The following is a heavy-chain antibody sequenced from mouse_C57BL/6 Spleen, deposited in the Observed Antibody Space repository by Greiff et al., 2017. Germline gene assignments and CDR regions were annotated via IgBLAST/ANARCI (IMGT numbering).Heavy chain of an antibody. CDR2: ISYDGSN. D-gene: IGHD2-5*01. CDR1: GYSITSGYY. CDR3: VAYYSNPYYAMDY. V-gene: IGHV3-6*01. J-gene: IGHJ4*01. Sequence: DVKLQESGPGLVKPSQSLSLTCSVTGYSITSGYYWNWIRQFPGNKLEWMGYISYDGSNNYNPSLKNRISITLDTSKNQFFLKLNTVTTEDTATYYCVAYYSNPYYAMDYWGQGTSVTVSS.